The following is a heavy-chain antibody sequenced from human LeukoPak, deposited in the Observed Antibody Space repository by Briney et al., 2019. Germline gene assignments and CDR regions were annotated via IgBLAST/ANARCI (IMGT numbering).Heavy chain of an antibody. V-gene: IGHV3-49*04. Sequence: PGGSLRLSCAASGFTFSSYSMNWVRQAPGKGLEWVGFIRSKAYGGTTEYAASVKGRFTISRDDSKSIAYLQMNSLKTEDTAVYYCTRVAGAAAVYFDYWGQGTLVTVSS. D-gene: IGHD6-13*01. J-gene: IGHJ4*02. CDR2: IRSKAYGGTT. CDR1: GFTFSSYS. CDR3: TRVAGAAAVYFDY.